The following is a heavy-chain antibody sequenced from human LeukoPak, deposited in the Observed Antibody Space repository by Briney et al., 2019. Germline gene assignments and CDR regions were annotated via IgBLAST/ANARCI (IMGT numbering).Heavy chain of an antibody. V-gene: IGHV3-7*01. J-gene: IGHJ4*02. CDR3: ARGRYCSSSSCSAHFDL. CDR1: GFSFSTYR. Sequence: PGGSLRLSCAASGFSFSTYRMTWVRQAPGKGLEWVANIKHDGGEKYYVDSVKGRFSISRDNAKNSLYLQMNSLRAEDTAVYYCARGRYCSSSSCSAHFDLWGQGTLVTVSS. CDR2: IKHDGGEK. D-gene: IGHD2-2*01.